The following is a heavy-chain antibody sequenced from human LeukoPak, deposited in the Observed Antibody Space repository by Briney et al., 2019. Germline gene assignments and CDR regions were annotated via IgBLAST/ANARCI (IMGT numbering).Heavy chain of an antibody. CDR1: GFTFSSYG. V-gene: IGHV3-30*02. Sequence: GGSLRLSCAASGFTFSSYGMHWVRQAPGKGLEWVAFTRYDGSNKYYADSVKGRFTISRDNAKNSLYLQMNSLRAEDTAVYYCARDGSYSSSWYFDYWGQGTLVTVSS. D-gene: IGHD6-13*01. J-gene: IGHJ4*02. CDR2: TRYDGSNK. CDR3: ARDGSYSSSWYFDY.